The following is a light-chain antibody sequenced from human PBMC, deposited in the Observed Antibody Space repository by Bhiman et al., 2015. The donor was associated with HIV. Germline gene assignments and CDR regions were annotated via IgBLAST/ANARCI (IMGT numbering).Light chain of an antibody. V-gene: IGLV1-40*01. Sequence: QSVLTQPPSVSGAPGQRVTISCTGDSSNIGAGYDVHWYQQVPGTAPKVLIYGSTHRPPGVPDRFSGSKSGTSASLAISGLQAEDEADYYCNSRDSSGNHYVFGTGTKVTVL. CDR1: SSNIGAGYD. J-gene: IGLJ1*01. CDR3: NSRDSSGNHYV. CDR2: GST.